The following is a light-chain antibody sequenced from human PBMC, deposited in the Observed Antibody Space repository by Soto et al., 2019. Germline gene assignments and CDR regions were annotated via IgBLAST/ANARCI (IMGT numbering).Light chain of an antibody. CDR3: QQYNSYPHT. CDR1: RCISNW. J-gene: IGKJ3*01. CDR2: QAS. V-gene: IGKV1-5*03. Sequence: IQMTQSPSTLSASVGDRVTITCRASRCISNWLDWYQQKPGKAPRLLIYQASSLESGVPSRFSGRGSGTEFTLTISSLQPEDFATYYCQQYNSYPHTFGPGTKVDIK.